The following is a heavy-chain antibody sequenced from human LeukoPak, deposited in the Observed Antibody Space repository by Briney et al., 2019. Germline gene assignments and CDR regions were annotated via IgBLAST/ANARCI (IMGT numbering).Heavy chain of an antibody. CDR2: IYYSGSP. CDR1: GGSISSGGYY. CDR3: ARAGDYYDSSGFDY. D-gene: IGHD3-22*01. V-gene: IGHV4-31*03. J-gene: IGHJ4*02. Sequence: SETLSLTCTVSGGSISSGGYYWSWIRQHPGKGLEWIGYIYYSGSPYYNPSLKSRVTISVDTSKNQFSLKLSSVTAADTAVYYCARAGDYYDSSGFDYWGQGTLVTVSS.